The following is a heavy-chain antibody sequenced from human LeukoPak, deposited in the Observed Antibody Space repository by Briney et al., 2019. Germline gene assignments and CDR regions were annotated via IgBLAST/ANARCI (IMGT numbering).Heavy chain of an antibody. V-gene: IGHV3-30*09. Sequence: GGSLRLSCAASGFTFSNYAMHWVRQAPGKGLEWVAAMSYDGSDKYSADSVKGRFAISRDNAKNSLYLQMNSLRAEDTAVYYCARDPPFIIGTTFFDYWGQGTLVTVSS. CDR2: MSYDGSDK. CDR3: ARDPPFIIGTTFFDY. D-gene: IGHD1-20*01. CDR1: GFTFSNYA. J-gene: IGHJ4*02.